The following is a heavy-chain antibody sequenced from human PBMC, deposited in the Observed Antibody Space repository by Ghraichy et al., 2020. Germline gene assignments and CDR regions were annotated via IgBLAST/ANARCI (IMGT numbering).Heavy chain of an antibody. CDR3: ATTRGRGYSYGYYHRGMDV. CDR2: INHSGST. Sequence: SETLSLTCAVYGGSFSGYYWSWIRQPPGKGLEWIGEINHSGSTNYNPSLKSRVTISVDTSKNQFSLKLSSVTAADTAVYYCATTRGRGYSYGYYHRGMDVWGQGTTVTVSS. D-gene: IGHD5-18*01. CDR1: GGSFSGYY. V-gene: IGHV4-34*01. J-gene: IGHJ6*02.